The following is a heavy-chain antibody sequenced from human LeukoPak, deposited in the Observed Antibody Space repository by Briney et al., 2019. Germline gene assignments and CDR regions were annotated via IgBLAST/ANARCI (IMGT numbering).Heavy chain of an antibody. CDR3: ARAKWVTSSSGYYSTFDY. J-gene: IGHJ4*02. CDR2: ISSSGSTI. D-gene: IGHD3-22*01. Sequence: GGSLRLSYAASGFTFSDYYMSWIRQAPGKGLEWVSYISSSGSTIYYADSVKGRFTISRDNAKNSLYLQMNSLRAEDTAVYYCARAKWVTSSSGYYSTFDYWGQGTLVTVSS. CDR1: GFTFSDYY. V-gene: IGHV3-11*01.